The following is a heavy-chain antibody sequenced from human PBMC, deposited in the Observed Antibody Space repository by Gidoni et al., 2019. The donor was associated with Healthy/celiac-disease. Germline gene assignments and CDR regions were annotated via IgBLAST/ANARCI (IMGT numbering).Heavy chain of an antibody. Sequence: QMQLVPSGPEVKKPGTSVKVSCKASGFTFTSSAVQWVRQARGQRLEWIGWIVVGSGNTNYAQKLQERVTITRDMSTSTADMELSSLRSEDTAVYYCAAGYCSSTSCYTYYYYGMDVWGQGTTVTVSS. CDR2: IVVGSGNT. D-gene: IGHD2-2*02. V-gene: IGHV1-58*01. CDR1: GFTFTSSA. J-gene: IGHJ6*02. CDR3: AAGYCSSTSCYTYYYYGMDV.